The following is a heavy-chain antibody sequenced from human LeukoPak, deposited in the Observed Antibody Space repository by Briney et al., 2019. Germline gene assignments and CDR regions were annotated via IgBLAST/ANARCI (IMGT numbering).Heavy chain of an antibody. D-gene: IGHD3-22*01. CDR1: GYSFTSYW. J-gene: IGHJ3*02. V-gene: IGHV5-51*01. Sequence: GESLKISCKGSGYSFTSYWIGWVRQMPGRGLEWMGIIYPGDSDTRYSPSFQGQVTISADKSISTAYLQWSSLKASDTAMYYCAGTYYYDSSGYRYAFDIWGQGTMVTVSS. CDR3: AGTYYYDSSGYRYAFDI. CDR2: IYPGDSDT.